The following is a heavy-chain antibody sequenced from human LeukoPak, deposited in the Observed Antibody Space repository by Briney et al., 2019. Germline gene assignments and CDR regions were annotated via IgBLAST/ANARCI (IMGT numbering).Heavy chain of an antibody. D-gene: IGHD6-13*01. Sequence: QSGGSLRLSCAASGFTFSSYAMSWVRQAPGKGLEWVSAISGSGGSTYYADSVKGRFTISRDNSKNTLYLQMNSLRAEDTAVYYCAKTGREEQQHFDYWGQGTLVTVSS. J-gene: IGHJ4*02. CDR3: AKTGREEQQHFDY. CDR2: ISGSGGST. V-gene: IGHV3-23*01. CDR1: GFTFSSYA.